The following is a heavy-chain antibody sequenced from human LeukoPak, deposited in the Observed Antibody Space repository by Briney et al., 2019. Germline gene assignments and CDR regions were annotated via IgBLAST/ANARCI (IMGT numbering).Heavy chain of an antibody. Sequence: ASVKVTCKVSGYTFTDYYMHWVQQAPGKGLEWMGLVDPEDGETIYAEKFQGRVTITADTSTDTAYMELSSLRSEDTAVYYCATVVSGSYFDYWGQGTLVTVSS. CDR2: VDPEDGET. J-gene: IGHJ4*02. D-gene: IGHD1-26*01. V-gene: IGHV1-69-2*01. CDR1: GYTFTDYY. CDR3: ATVVSGSYFDY.